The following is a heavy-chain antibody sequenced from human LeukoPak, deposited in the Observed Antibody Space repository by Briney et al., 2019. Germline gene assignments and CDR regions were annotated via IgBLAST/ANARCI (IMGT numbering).Heavy chain of an antibody. D-gene: IGHD6-13*01. V-gene: IGHV3-21*01. J-gene: IGHJ4*02. Sequence: GGSLRLSCAASGFTFSSYSMNWVRQAPGKGLEWVSSISSSSSYIYYADSVKGRFTISRDNAKNPLYLQMNSLRAEDTAVYYCARGRIAAAITFDYWGQGTLVTVSS. CDR2: ISSSSSYI. CDR1: GFTFSSYS. CDR3: ARGRIAAAITFDY.